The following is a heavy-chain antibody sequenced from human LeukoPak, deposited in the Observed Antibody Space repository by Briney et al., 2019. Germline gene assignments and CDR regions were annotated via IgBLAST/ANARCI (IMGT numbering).Heavy chain of an antibody. CDR3: VRVTHSSYSYGYGHGDY. V-gene: IGHV3-33*01. CDR2: IWYDGSNE. J-gene: IGHJ4*02. D-gene: IGHD5-18*01. Sequence: GRSLRLSCAASGFTFSSYGMHWVRQAPGKGLEWVAVIWYDGSNEYYADSVKGRFTISRDNSKNTLYLQMNSLRAEDTAVYYCVRVTHSSYSYGYGHGDYWGQGTLVTVSS. CDR1: GFTFSSYG.